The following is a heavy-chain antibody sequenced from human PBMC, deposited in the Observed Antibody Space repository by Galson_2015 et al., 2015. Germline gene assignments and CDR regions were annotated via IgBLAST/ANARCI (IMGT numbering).Heavy chain of an antibody. D-gene: IGHD3/OR15-3a*01. Sequence: CAISGDSVSRDTAAWGWLRQSPSRGLEWLGRTFLRSKWDRDYAVSVKGRITIDADTAKNQLSLQLNSVTPEDTAVYYCATFSRLVRGLVDNWGLGALVTVSS. CDR3: ATFSRLVRGLVDN. V-gene: IGHV6-1*01. CDR2: TFLRSKWDR. J-gene: IGHJ2*01. CDR1: GDSVSRDTAA.